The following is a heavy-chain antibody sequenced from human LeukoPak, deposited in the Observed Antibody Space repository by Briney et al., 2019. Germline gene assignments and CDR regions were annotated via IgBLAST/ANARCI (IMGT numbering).Heavy chain of an antibody. CDR3: ARDPLVRGYYYYDMDV. CDR1: GFTFSSYW. Sequence: GGSLRLSCAASGFTFSSYWMSWVRQAPGKRLEWVANIKQDGSEKYYVDSVKGRFTISRDNAKNSLYLQMNSLRAEDTAVYYCARDPLVRGYYYYDMDVWGQGTTVTVSS. D-gene: IGHD3-10*01. V-gene: IGHV3-7*01. CDR2: IKQDGSEK. J-gene: IGHJ6*02.